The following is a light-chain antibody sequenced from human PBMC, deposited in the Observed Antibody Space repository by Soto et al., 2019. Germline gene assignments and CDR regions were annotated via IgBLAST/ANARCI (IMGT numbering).Light chain of an antibody. CDR3: QQYDNSPIT. V-gene: IGKV3D-15*02. J-gene: IGKJ5*01. CDR2: DAS. CDR1: QSVSIY. Sequence: EIVMTHSPATLSVSPGERATLSCRASQSVSIYLAWYQQKPGQAPRLLIYDASNRATGIPARFSGSGSGTDFTLTISSLEPEDFAVYYCQQYDNSPITFGQGTRLEIK.